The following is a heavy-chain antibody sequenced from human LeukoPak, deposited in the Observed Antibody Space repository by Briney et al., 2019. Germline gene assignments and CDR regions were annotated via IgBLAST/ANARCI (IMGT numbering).Heavy chain of an antibody. Sequence: GGSLRLSCAASGFTFSSYAMSWVRQAPGKGLEWVSTISGSGGSTYYADSVKGRFTISRDNSKNTLYLQMNSLRAEDTAVYYCARDSGSYSSGWSDFDYWGQGTLVTVSS. V-gene: IGHV3-23*01. CDR1: GFTFSSYA. D-gene: IGHD6-19*01. J-gene: IGHJ4*02. CDR2: ISGSGGST. CDR3: ARDSGSYSSGWSDFDY.